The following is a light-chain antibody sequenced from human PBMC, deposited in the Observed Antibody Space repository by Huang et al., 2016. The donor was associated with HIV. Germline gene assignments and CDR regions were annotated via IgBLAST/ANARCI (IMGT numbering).Light chain of an antibody. J-gene: IGKJ4*01. CDR3: QQYNNWLRD. CDR1: QTVSRD. Sequence: EIVMTQSPATLSLSPGERATLSCRASQTVSRDLAWYQQKPGQAPRRLIYGASNRATGVPARFSGSGSGTEFTLTISSLQSEDFAVYYCQQYNNWLRDFGGGTKVEIK. V-gene: IGKV3-15*01. CDR2: GAS.